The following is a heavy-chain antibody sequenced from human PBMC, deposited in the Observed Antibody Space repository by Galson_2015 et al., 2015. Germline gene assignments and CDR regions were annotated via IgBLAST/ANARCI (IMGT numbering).Heavy chain of an antibody. J-gene: IGHJ3*01. V-gene: IGHV3-48*02. CDR3: VRDYAYAFDV. D-gene: IGHD3-16*01. CDR2: IDVGSTTI. Sequence: SLRLSCAASGFIFTTYTMNWVRQAPGKGLEWLSYIDVGSTTIYYADPVKGRFTISRDNAKNSLYLQMNSLRDEDTAVYYCVRDYAYAFDVCGRGTMVTVS. CDR1: GFIFTTYT.